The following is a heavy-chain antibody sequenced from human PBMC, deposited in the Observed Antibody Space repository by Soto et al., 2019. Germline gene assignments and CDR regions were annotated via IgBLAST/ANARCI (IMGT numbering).Heavy chain of an antibody. CDR2: IIPIPGTA. D-gene: IGHD2-2*01. CDR3: ARSQGSSTSLAIYYYYYYGMDV. Sequence: QVQLVQSGAEVKKPGSSVKVSCKASGGTFSSYAISWVRQAPGQWLEWMGGIIPIPGTANYAQKFQGRVTITADESTSTAYMELSSLRSEDTAVYYCARSQGSSTSLAIYYYYYYGMDVWGQGTTVTVSS. J-gene: IGHJ6*02. V-gene: IGHV1-69*01. CDR1: GGTFSSYA.